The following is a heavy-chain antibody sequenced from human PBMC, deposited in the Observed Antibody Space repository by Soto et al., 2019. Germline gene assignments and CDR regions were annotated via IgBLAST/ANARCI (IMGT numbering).Heavy chain of an antibody. CDR2: IIPIFGTA. J-gene: IGHJ6*02. V-gene: IGHV1-69*06. D-gene: IGHD2-2*01. CDR3: ARDRGYCSSTSCFNYYYYGMDV. Sequence: EASVKVSCKASGGTFSSYAISWVRQAPGQGLEWMGGIIPIFGTANYAQKFQGRVTITADKSTSTAYMELSSLRSEDTAVYYCARDRGYCSSTSCFNYYYYGMDVWGQGTTVTVSS. CDR1: GGTFSSYA.